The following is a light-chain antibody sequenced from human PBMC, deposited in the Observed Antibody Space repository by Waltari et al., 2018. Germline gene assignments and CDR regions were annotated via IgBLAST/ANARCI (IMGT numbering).Light chain of an antibody. CDR1: QSISSY. J-gene: IGKJ3*01. Sequence: DIQMTQSPSSLSASVGDRVTITCRESQSISSYLNWYQQKPGKAPKLLIYAASSLQSGVPSRFSGSGSGTDFTLTISSLQPEDFATYYCQQSYSNPRVTFGPGTKVDIK. V-gene: IGKV1-39*01. CDR2: AAS. CDR3: QQSYSNPRVT.